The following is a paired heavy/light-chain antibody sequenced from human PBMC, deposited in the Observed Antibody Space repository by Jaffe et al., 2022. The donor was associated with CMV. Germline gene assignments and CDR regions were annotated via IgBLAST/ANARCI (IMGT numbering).Light chain of an antibody. Sequence: DIVMTQTPLSLSVTPGQPASISCKSSQSLLHSDGKTYLYWYLQKPGQSPQLLIYEVSSRFSGVPDRFSGSGSGTDFTLKISRVEAEDVGVYYCMQGIHLPGTFGQGTKVEIK. CDR2: EVS. J-gene: IGKJ1*01. CDR3: MQGIHLPGT. V-gene: IGKV2-29*02. CDR1: QSLLHSDGKTY.
Heavy chain of an antibody. V-gene: IGHV3-23*04. Sequence: EVQLVESGGGLVQPGGSLRLSCAASGFTFSSYAMSWVRQAPGKGLEWVSAISGSGGSTYYADSVKGRFTISRDNSKNTLYLQMNSLRAEDTAVYYCAKARALYDFWSGYPPIYYYYMDVWGKGTTVTVSS. CDR1: GFTFSSYA. CDR2: ISGSGGST. CDR3: AKARALYDFWSGYPPIYYYYMDV. D-gene: IGHD3-3*01. J-gene: IGHJ6*03.